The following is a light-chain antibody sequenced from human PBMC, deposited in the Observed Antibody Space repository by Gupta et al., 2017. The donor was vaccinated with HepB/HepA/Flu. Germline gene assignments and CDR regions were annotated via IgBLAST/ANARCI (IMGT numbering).Light chain of an antibody. CDR2: GKN. Sequence: SSEVTQDPAVPGALGQAVTIPCQGDSLGSHYASWYKQKPGQAPVLVTYGKNNRPSGIPDRFSGSSSGNTASLTITGAQAEDEADYYCNSRDSSGNHYVFGTGTKVTVL. V-gene: IGLV3-19*01. CDR1: SLGSHY. J-gene: IGLJ1*01. CDR3: NSRDSSGNHYV.